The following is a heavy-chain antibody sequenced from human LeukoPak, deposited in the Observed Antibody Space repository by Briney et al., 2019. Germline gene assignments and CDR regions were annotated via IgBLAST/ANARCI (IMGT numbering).Heavy chain of an antibody. V-gene: IGHV3-30*18. CDR1: GFXFSSYG. J-gene: IGHJ3*02. Sequence: GGSLRLSCAASGFXFSSYGIHWVRQAPGKGLEWVAVISYDGSNKYYADSVKGRFTISRDNSKNTLYLQMNSLRAEDTAVYYCAKDLGKQESGYDDAFDIWGQGTMVTVSS. CDR3: AKDLGKQESGYDDAFDI. CDR2: ISYDGSNK. D-gene: IGHD3-3*01.